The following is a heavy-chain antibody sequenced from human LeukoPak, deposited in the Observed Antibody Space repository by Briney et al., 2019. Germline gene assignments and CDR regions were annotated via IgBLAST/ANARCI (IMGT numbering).Heavy chain of an antibody. CDR1: GFTVSNNY. CDR3: AQGGATISDY. D-gene: IGHD5-12*01. Sequence: GGSLRLSCAASGFTVSNNYMSWVRQAPGKGLEWVANIKQDGSEKYYADSVKGRFTISRDNAKNSLYLQMNTLRVEDTAVYYCAQGGATISDYWGQGTLVTVSS. CDR2: IKQDGSEK. J-gene: IGHJ4*02. V-gene: IGHV3-7*01.